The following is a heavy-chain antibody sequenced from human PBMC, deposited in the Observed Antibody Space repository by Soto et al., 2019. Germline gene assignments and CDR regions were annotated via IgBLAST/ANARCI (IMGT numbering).Heavy chain of an antibody. Sequence: GSLRLSCAASGFTFSNYWMHWVRQAPGKGLVWVSRIKSDGSSTNYADSVKGRFTSSRDNAKNTLYLQLNSLRVEDTAVYYCARGNTGMDVWGQGTTVTVSS. CDR3: ARGNTGMDV. J-gene: IGHJ6*02. CDR1: GFTFSNYW. V-gene: IGHV3-74*01. CDR2: IKSDGSST.